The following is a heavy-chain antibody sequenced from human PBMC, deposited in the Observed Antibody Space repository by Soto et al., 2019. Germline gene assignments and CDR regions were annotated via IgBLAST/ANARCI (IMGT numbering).Heavy chain of an antibody. Sequence: GRSLRLSYAASGFTFSDYWMHWVRQAPGQGLVWVSRIKSDGSTADYVDSVKGRFTISRDNAKNTLYLQMNSLRAEDTAVYYCTRHPPFDYWGQGTLVTVSS. J-gene: IGHJ4*02. CDR3: TRHPPFDY. CDR2: IKSDGSTA. CDR1: GFTFSDYW. V-gene: IGHV3-74*01.